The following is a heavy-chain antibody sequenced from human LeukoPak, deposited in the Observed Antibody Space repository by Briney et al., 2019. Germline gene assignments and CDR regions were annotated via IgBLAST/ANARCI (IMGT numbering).Heavy chain of an antibody. CDR1: GGSISSYY. J-gene: IGHJ6*02. CDR2: INHSGST. CDR3: ARSDYDFWSGLYGMDV. Sequence: SETLSLTCTVSGGSISSYYWSWIRQPPGKGLEWIGEINHSGSTNYNPSLKSRVTISVDTSKNQFSLKLSSVTAADTAVYYCARSDYDFWSGLYGMDVWGQGTTVTVSS. V-gene: IGHV4-34*01. D-gene: IGHD3-3*01.